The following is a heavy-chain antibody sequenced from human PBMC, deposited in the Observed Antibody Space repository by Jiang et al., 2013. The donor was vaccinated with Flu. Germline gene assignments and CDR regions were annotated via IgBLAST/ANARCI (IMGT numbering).Heavy chain of an antibody. CDR3: ARGKGNWNSNFDY. CDR2: VYTTGST. D-gene: IGHD1-7*01. CDR1: GGSNTSGLYY. J-gene: IGHJ4*02. V-gene: IGHV4-61*02. Sequence: GPGLVKPSQTLSLSCTVSGGSNTSGLYYWSWIRQPAGKGLEWIGRVYTTGSTNYNPSLKSRVTISIETSKNQLSLKLSSVTAADTAVYYCARGKGNWNSNFDYWGQGTLVTVSS.